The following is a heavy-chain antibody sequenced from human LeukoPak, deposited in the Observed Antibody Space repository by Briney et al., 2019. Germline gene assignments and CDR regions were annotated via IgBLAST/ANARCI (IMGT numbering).Heavy chain of an antibody. CDR1: GGSFSGYY. D-gene: IGHD3-22*01. J-gene: IGHJ6*02. CDR3: AREYDSSGAHYYYYYYGMDV. Sequence: SETLSLTCAVYGGSFSGYYWSWIRQPPGKGLEWIGEINHSGSTNYNPSLKSRVTISVDTSKNQFSLKLSSVTAADTAAYYCAREYDSSGAHYYYYYYGMDVWGQGTTVTVSS. V-gene: IGHV4-34*01. CDR2: INHSGST.